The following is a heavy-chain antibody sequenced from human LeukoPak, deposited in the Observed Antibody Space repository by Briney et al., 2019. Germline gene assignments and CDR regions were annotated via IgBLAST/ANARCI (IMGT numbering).Heavy chain of an antibody. V-gene: IGHV3-7*01. D-gene: IGHD1-26*01. Sequence: GGSLRLSCAASGFTFSSYWMSWVRQAPGKGLEWVANIKQDGSEEYYVDSVKGRFTISRDNAKNSLYLQMNSLRAEDTAVYYCARDKIVGATNFDYWGQGTLVTVSS. CDR1: GFTFSSYW. J-gene: IGHJ4*02. CDR2: IKQDGSEE. CDR3: ARDKIVGATNFDY.